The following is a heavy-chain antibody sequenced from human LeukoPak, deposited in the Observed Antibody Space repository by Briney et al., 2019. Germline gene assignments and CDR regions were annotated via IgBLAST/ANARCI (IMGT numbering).Heavy chain of an antibody. CDR1: GFTVSSNY. CDR3: ATDLPHYYGSGNYYT. J-gene: IGHJ5*02. D-gene: IGHD3-10*01. Sequence: EGSLRLSCAASGFTVSSNYMSWVRQAPGKGLEWVGRIKSKTDGGTTDYAAPVKGRFTISRDDSKNTLYLQMNSLKTEDTAVYYCATDLPHYYGSGNYYTWGQGTLVIVSS. CDR2: IKSKTDGGTT. V-gene: IGHV3-15*01.